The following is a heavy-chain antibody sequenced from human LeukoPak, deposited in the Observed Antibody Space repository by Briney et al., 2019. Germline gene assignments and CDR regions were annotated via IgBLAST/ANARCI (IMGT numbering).Heavy chain of an antibody. D-gene: IGHD2-15*01. CDR2: IYPGDSDT. CDR3: ARTAPLLPDVPSYYYGMDV. J-gene: IGHJ6*02. V-gene: IGHV5-51*01. Sequence: GESLKISCKGSGYSFTSYWIAWVRQMPGKGLEWMGIIYPGDSDTRYSPSFQGQVTISADKSISTAYLQWSSLKASDTAMYYCARTAPLLPDVPSYYYGMDVWVQGTTVTVSS. CDR1: GYSFTSYW.